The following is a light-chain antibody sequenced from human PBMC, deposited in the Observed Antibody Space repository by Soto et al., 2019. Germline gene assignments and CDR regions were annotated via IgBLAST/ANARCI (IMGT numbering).Light chain of an antibody. J-gene: IGLJ3*02. CDR2: GNS. CDR3: QSYDSSLSGSV. CDR1: SSNIGAGYD. Sequence: QSVLTQPPSVSGAPGQRVTISCTGSSSNIGAGYDVHWYQQLPGTAPKLLIYGNSNRPSGVPDRFPGSKSGTSASLAITGLQAEDEADYYFQSYDSSLSGSVFGGGTKLTVL. V-gene: IGLV1-40*01.